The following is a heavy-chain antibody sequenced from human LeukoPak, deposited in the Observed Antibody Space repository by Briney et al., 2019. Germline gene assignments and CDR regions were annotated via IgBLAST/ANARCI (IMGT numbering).Heavy chain of an antibody. J-gene: IGHJ4*02. Sequence: PSETLSLTCIVSGGSISKSSYYWGWIRQPPGKGLEWIGSIYYSGSAYYNPSLKSRVTISVDTSKNQFSLKLTSVTAADTAVYYCARHWVVTPNYWGQGTLVTVSS. CDR1: GGSISKSSYY. D-gene: IGHD4-23*01. V-gene: IGHV4-39*01. CDR2: IYYSGSA. CDR3: ARHWVVTPNY.